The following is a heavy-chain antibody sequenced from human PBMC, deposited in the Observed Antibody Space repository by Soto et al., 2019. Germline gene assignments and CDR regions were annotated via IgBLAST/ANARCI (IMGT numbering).Heavy chain of an antibody. V-gene: IGHV3-30-3*01. CDR3: ARGYSYGPNWESDALDI. CDR2: ISYHGSTE. Sequence: GGSLRLSCAASGFSFSIYAMHWVRQAPGKGLEWVAVISYHGSTEYYGGSVKGRFTISRDNSKNTLYLQMYSLRPEDTAIYYCARGYSYGPNWESDALDIWGQGAMVTVSS. D-gene: IGHD5-18*01. J-gene: IGHJ3*02. CDR1: GFSFSIYA.